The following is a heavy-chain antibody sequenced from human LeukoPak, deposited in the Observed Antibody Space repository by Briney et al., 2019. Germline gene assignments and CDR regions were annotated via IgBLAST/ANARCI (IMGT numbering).Heavy chain of an antibody. D-gene: IGHD4-23*01. V-gene: IGHV3-53*01. Sequence: GGSLRLSCAASGFTFSTYSMNWVRQAPGKGLERVSLIYSGGTTYYADSVKGRFTISRDNSKNTLYLQMNSLRAEDTAVYYCARRAGGYSHPYDYWGQGILVTVSS. CDR1: GFTFSTYS. J-gene: IGHJ4*02. CDR3: ARRAGGYSHPYDY. CDR2: IYSGGTT.